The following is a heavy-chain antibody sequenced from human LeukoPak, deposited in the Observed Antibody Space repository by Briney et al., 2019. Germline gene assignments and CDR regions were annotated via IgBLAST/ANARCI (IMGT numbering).Heavy chain of an antibody. CDR1: GFTFSSYS. CDR3: ARGDPLWFGELGFDY. CDR2: ISSSSSYI. D-gene: IGHD3-10*01. V-gene: IGHV3-21*01. J-gene: IGHJ4*02. Sequence: GGSLRLSCAASGFTFSSYSMNGVRQAPGKGLEWVSSISSSSSYIYYADSVKGRFTISRDNAKNSLYLQMNSLRAEDTAVYYCARGDPLWFGELGFDYWGQGTLVTVSS.